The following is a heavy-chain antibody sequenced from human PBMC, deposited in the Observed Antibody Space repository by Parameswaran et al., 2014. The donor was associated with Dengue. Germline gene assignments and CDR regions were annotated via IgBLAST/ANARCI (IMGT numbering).Heavy chain of an antibody. D-gene: IGHD1-26*01. CDR1: GYTFTGYY. CDR3: AREAELLPHYYYGMDV. J-gene: IGHJ6*02. CDR2: INPNSGGT. V-gene: IGHV1-2*02. Sequence: PGASVKVSCKASGYTFTGYYMHWVRQAPGQGLEWMGWINPNSGGTNYAQKFQGRVTMTRDTSISTAYMELSRLRSDDTAVYYCAREAELLPHYYYGMDVWGQGTTVTVSS.